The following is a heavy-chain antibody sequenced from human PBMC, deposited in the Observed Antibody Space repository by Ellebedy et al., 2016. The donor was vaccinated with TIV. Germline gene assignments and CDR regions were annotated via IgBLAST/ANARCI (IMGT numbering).Heavy chain of an antibody. J-gene: IGHJ4*02. CDR3: ARDGAVTTVFDY. CDR2: INPESGGT. D-gene: IGHD4-17*01. V-gene: IGHV1-2*04. Sequence: AASVKVSCKPSGHSFTGYYMHWVRQAPGQGLEWMGWINPESGGTNYAQKFQGWVTMTRDTSISTAYMELNRLRSDDTALYYCARDGAVTTVFDYWGQGTLVTVSS. CDR1: GHSFTGYY.